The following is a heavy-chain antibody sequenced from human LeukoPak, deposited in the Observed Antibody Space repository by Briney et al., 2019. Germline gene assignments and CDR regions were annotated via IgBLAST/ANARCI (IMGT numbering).Heavy chain of an antibody. D-gene: IGHD5-18*01. J-gene: IGHJ5*02. CDR2: IFYSGST. CDR1: GGSISTSNYY. CDR3: ARRGYTYGWGWFDP. Sequence: PSETLSLTCTVSGGSISTSNYYWGWIRQPPGKGLEWIGNIFYSGSTYYSPSHKSRVTISVDTSKNQFSLKVNSVTAADTAVYYCARRGYTYGWGWFDPWGQGTLVTVSS. V-gene: IGHV4-39*07.